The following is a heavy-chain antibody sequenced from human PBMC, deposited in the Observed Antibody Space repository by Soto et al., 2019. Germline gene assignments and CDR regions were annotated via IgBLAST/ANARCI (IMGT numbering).Heavy chain of an antibody. J-gene: IGHJ6*03. CDR3: ARFPLNYYYYMDV. V-gene: IGHV4-34*01. CDR1: GGSFSGYY. Sequence: SETLSLTCAVYGGSFSGYYWSWIRQPPGKGLEWIGEINHSGSTNYNPSLKSRVTISVDTSKNQFSLKLSSVTAADTAVYYCARFPLNYYYYMDVWGKGTTVTVS. CDR2: INHSGST.